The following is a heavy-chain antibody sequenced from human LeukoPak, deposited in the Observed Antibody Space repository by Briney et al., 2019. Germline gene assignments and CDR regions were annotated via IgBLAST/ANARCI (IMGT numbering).Heavy chain of an antibody. J-gene: IGHJ4*02. D-gene: IGHD4-17*01. CDR3: ARDRDSGDYTAAPGDY. Sequence: GGSLRLSCTASGFTFSNFWMGWVRQAPGKGLEWVANIKQDETEKFYLGSVKGRFTISRDSAKNSLYLQMNSLRDEDTAVYYCARDRDSGDYTAAPGDYWGQGTLVTVSS. CDR2: IKQDETEK. V-gene: IGHV3-7*01. CDR1: GFTFSNFW.